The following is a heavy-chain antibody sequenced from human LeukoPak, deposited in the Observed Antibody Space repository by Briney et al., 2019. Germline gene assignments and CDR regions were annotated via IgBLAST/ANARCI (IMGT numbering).Heavy chain of an antibody. CDR1: GYSFTSYG. CDR2: ISAYNGNT. V-gene: IGHV1-18*01. D-gene: IGHD6-13*01. J-gene: IGHJ6*03. Sequence: GASVKVSCKASGYSFTSYGLSWVRQAPGQGLEWMGWISAYNGNTNYAQKLQGRVTMTTDTSTSTAYMEVRSLRSDDTAVYYCARGLRIAAAGRYYYYYMDVWGKGTTVTVSS. CDR3: ARGLRIAAAGRYYYYYMDV.